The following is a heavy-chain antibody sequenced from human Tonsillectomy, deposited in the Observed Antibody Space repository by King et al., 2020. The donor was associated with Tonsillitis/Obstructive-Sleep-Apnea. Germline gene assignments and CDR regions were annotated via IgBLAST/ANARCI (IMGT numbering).Heavy chain of an antibody. CDR3: AREKGSGFVDY. J-gene: IGHJ4*02. CDR1: GCTLRSYN. D-gene: IGHD6-25*01. Sequence: VQLVESGGGLVQPGGSLRLSCAAAGCTLRSYNMNLVRQAPGKGLEWGSYISSSRNNIYYADSVKVRFTISSDNAKNSLYLQMNSLRDEDTAVFYCAREKGSGFVDYWGQGTLVTVSS. CDR2: ISSSRNNI. V-gene: IGHV3-48*02.